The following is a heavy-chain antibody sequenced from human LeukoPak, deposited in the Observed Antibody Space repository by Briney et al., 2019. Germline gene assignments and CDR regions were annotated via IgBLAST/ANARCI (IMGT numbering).Heavy chain of an antibody. J-gene: IGHJ4*02. D-gene: IGHD2-2*01. CDR2: IIPIFGTA. V-gene: IGHV1-69*13. CDR3: ARDPAPYCSSTSCYL. CDR1: GGTFSSYA. Sequence: SVKVSCKASGGTFSSYAISWVRQAPGQGLEWMGGIIPIFGTANYAQKFQGRVTITADESTSTAYMELSSLRSEGTAVYYCARDPAPYCSSTSCYLWGQGTLVTVSS.